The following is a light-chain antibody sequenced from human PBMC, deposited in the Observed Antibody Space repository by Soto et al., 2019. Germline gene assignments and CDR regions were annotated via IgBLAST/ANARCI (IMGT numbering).Light chain of an antibody. J-gene: IGKJ1*01. CDR1: QSVSSY. Sequence: EIVLTQSPGTLSLSPGERATLSCRASQSVSSYLAWYQQKPGQAPRLLIYGASSRATGIPDRFSGSGSGTDFTLTIRRLEPDDFAVYYCQQSGTSPWTFGQGTKVEIK. CDR2: GAS. V-gene: IGKV3-20*01. CDR3: QQSGTSPWT.